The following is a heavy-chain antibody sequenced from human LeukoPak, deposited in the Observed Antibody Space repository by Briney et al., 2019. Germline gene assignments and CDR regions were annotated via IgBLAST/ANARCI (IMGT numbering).Heavy chain of an antibody. D-gene: IGHD6-13*01. Sequence: PGESLKTPWKGLGYRFISYWIGWVRQMPGKGLGGVGIFYPGDSETRYSPSFKGQVTISADKSISTAYLQWSSLKASDTAMYYCARQKVYGITEAGSAISYYYYMDVWGKGTTVTISS. CDR3: ARQKVYGITEAGSAISYYYYMDV. CDR1: GYRFISYW. CDR2: FYPGDSET. V-gene: IGHV5-51*01. J-gene: IGHJ6*03.